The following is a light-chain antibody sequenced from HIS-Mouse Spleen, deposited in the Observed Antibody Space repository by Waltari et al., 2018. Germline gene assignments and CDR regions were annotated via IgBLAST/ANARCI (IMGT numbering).Light chain of an antibody. V-gene: IGLV3-21*03. J-gene: IGLJ3*02. Sequence: SYLRTQPPSLTVGPRKSAWCPWGGNKHGSKSVHWSQQKHGWAPVLVVYDDSDRPSGIPERFSGSNSGNTATLTISRVEAGDEADYYCQVWDSSSDHHWVFGGGTKLTVL. CDR2: DDS. CDR3: QVWDSSSDHHWV. CDR1: KHGSKS.